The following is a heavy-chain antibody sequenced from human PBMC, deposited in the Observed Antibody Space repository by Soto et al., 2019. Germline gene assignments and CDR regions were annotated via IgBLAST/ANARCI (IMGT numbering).Heavy chain of an antibody. CDR3: AIDRSRLTSVTTLYYYYYGMDV. CDR1: GGSISSGGYY. CDR2: IYYSGST. Sequence: PSETLSLTCTVSGGSISSGGYYWSWIRQHPGKGLEWIGYIYYSGSTYYNPSLKSRVTISVDTTKNQFSLKLSSVTAAETAVYNCAIDRSRLTSVTTLYYYYYGMDVWGQGTTVTVSS. V-gene: IGHV4-31*03. D-gene: IGHD4-17*01. J-gene: IGHJ6*02.